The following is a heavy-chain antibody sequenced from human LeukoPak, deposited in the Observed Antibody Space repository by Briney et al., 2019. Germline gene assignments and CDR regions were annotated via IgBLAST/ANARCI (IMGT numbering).Heavy chain of an antibody. CDR2: IYTSGST. Sequence: SETLSLTCTVSGGSISSYYWSWIRQPAGKGLEWIGRIYTSGSTNYNPSLKSRVTMSVDTSKNQFSLKLSSVTAADTAVYYCARGSVGFLGYSYGSLDYWGQGTLVTVSS. V-gene: IGHV4-4*07. D-gene: IGHD5-18*01. CDR1: GGSISSYY. J-gene: IGHJ4*02. CDR3: ARGSVGFLGYSYGSLDY.